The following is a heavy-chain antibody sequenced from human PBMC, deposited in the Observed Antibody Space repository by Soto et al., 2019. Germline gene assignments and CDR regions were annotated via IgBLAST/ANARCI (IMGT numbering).Heavy chain of an antibody. CDR1: GFSLSTSGVG. J-gene: IGHJ5*02. D-gene: IGHD3-3*01. V-gene: IGHV2-5*01. CDR3: VHIAWDGVAYRPFDP. Sequence: QITLKESGPTLVKPTQTLTLTCTFSGFSLSTSGVGVGWIRQPPGKALEWLALIYWNDDKRYSPSLKSRLTITKDTSKNQVVLTMTNMDPVDTATYYCVHIAWDGVAYRPFDPWGQGTLVTVSS. CDR2: IYWNDDK.